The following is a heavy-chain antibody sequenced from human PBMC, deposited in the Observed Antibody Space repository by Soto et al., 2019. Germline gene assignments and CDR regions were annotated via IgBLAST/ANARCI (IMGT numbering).Heavy chain of an antibody. CDR3: AKDTYYYDSTGYYVFDD. CDR2: ISYDGSNK. V-gene: IGHV3-30*18. J-gene: IGHJ4*02. CDR1: GFTFSTYG. Sequence: PGGSLRLSCAASGFTFSTYGMHWVRQAPGKGLEWVAGISYDGSNKHYADSVKGRLTISRDNSKNTLYLQMSSLRDEDTAVYYCAKDTYYYDSTGYYVFDDWGKGTLVTVSS. D-gene: IGHD3-22*01.